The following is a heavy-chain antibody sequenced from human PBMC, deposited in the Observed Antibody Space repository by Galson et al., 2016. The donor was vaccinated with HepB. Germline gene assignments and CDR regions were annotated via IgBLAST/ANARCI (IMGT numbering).Heavy chain of an antibody. J-gene: IGHJ4*02. CDR2: VTGSGDRT. Sequence: SLRLSCAASGFTFTNYAMSWFRQTPGTGLEWVSTVTGSGDRTFYANSVKGRFSISRVNSMDTLFLQMFSLRAADMALYYCARHSEVFGDSRTDYWGPGTQVTVSS. D-gene: IGHD3-3*01. CDR3: ARHSEVFGDSRTDY. CDR1: GFTFTNYA. V-gene: IGHV3-23*01.